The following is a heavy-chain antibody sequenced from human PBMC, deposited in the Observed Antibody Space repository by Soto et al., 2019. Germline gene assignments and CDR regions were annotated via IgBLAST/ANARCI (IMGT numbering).Heavy chain of an antibody. CDR2: SIPIFGTA. J-gene: IGHJ4*01. V-gene: IGHV1-69*13. Sequence: ASVKFSCKASGGTFSDYGIHWVRLAPGQGLEWMGGSIPIFGTATYAQNFQGRVTIFADESTSTTYMELSSLGPEDTAVYYCASDLDYCDHNGYSNFDFWGLGTMVTVSS. CDR1: GGTFSDYG. D-gene: IGHD3-22*01. CDR3: ASDLDYCDHNGYSNFDF.